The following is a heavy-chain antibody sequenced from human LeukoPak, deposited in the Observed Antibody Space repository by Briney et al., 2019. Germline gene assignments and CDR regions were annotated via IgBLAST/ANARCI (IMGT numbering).Heavy chain of an antibody. CDR3: AKDWGY. D-gene: IGHD2-15*01. V-gene: IGHV3-23*01. CDR2: STGSGGNT. CDR1: GFTFSTSA. J-gene: IGHJ4*02. Sequence: QPGGSLRLSCAASGFTFSTSAMTWVRLAPGEGLGWVSGSTGSGGNTYYADSVKGRFTISRDNSKNTLYLQMNSLRAEDTAIYYCAKDWGYWGQGTLVTVSS.